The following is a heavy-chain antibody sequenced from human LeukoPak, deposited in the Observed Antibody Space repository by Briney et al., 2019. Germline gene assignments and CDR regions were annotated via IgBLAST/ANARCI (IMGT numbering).Heavy chain of an antibody. Sequence: PGGSLRLSCAASGFTVSSNYKSWVRQAPGKGLEWVSVIYSGGSTYYADSVKGRFTIARHNSKNTLYLQMNSLRAEDTAVYYCARVPLGGGNSIWYFDLWGRGTLVTVSS. D-gene: IGHD4-23*01. J-gene: IGHJ2*01. CDR3: ARVPLGGGNSIWYFDL. CDR2: IYSGGST. V-gene: IGHV3-53*04. CDR1: GFTVSSNY.